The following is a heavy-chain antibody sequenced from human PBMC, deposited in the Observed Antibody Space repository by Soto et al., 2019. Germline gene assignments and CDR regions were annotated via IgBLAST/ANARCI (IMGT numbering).Heavy chain of an antibody. V-gene: IGHV4-30-4*01. CDR3: ARGRYCLTGSCFPNWFDS. CDR1: GDSISTVDYF. J-gene: IGHJ5*01. CDR2: IYKSATT. Sequence: KASETLSLTCSVSGDSISTVDYFWAWIRQPPGQTLEYIGYIYKSATTYYNPSFESRVAISLDTSKSQFSLTVTSVTAGDTAVYFCARGRYCLTGSCFPNWFDSWGRGTLVTVSS. D-gene: IGHD2-15*01.